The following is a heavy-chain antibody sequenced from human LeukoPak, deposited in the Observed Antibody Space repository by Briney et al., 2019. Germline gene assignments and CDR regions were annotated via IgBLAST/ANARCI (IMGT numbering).Heavy chain of an antibody. J-gene: IGHJ4*02. D-gene: IGHD2-21*01. CDR2: LYLGDSDT. Sequence: GESLKISCQGSGYSFISSWIGWVRQMPGKGLGWMGILYLGDSDTRYSPSFQGQVTISADKSISTAYLQWTSLKASDTAMYYCARPGRDKIVGYFDSWGQGTLVTVSS. V-gene: IGHV5-51*01. CDR1: GYSFISSW. CDR3: ARPGRDKIVGYFDS.